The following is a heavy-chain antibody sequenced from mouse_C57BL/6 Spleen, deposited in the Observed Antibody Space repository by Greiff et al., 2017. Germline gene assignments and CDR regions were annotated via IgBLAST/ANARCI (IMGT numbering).Heavy chain of an antibody. J-gene: IGHJ1*03. CDR1: GFTFSSYG. D-gene: IGHD1-1*01. Sequence: EVQGVESGGDLVKPGGSLKLSCAASGFTFSSYGMSWVRQTPDKRLEWVANISSGGSYTYYPDSVKGPFTISRDNAKNTLYLQMSSLKSEDTAMYYCAIHSYYYGSSYGYFDVWGTGTTGTVAS. CDR3: AIHSYYYGSSYGYFDV. CDR2: ISSGGSYT. V-gene: IGHV5-6*01.